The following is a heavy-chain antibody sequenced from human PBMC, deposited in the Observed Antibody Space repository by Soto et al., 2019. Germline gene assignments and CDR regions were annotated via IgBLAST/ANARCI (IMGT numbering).Heavy chain of an antibody. CDR2: IIPIFGTA. J-gene: IGHJ6*02. D-gene: IGHD2-15*01. CDR1: GGTFSSYA. V-gene: IGHV1-69*01. Sequence: QVQLVQSGAEVKKPGSSVKVSCKASGGTFSSYAISWVRQAPGQGLEWMGGIIPIFGTANYAQKFQGRVTITADESTSTDYMELRSLRSEDTVVYYCAGGMVGYCSGGSCYSYYAYYYCMDVWGQGTTVTVCS. CDR3: AGGMVGYCSGGSCYSYYAYYYCMDV.